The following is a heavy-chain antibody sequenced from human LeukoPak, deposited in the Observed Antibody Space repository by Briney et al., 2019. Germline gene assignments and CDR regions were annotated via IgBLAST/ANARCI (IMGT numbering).Heavy chain of an antibody. Sequence: SETLSLTCTVSGGSISRNYWSWIRQTPGKGLEWIGYIHSIGTTNYNPSLESRLTISIDTSKNQFSLKLTSVTAADTAVYYCATSYYGSGTYYNWFDPWGQGTLVTVSS. D-gene: IGHD3-10*01. CDR3: ATSYYGSGTYYNWFDP. J-gene: IGHJ5*02. CDR1: GGSISRNY. V-gene: IGHV4-59*01. CDR2: IHSIGTT.